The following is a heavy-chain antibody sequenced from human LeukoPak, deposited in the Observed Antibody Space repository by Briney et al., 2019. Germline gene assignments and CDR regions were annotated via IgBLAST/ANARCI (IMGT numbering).Heavy chain of an antibody. V-gene: IGHV3-53*01. CDR1: GFTVSSNY. Sequence: PGGSLRLSCVVSGFTVSSNYMSWVRQAPGKGLEGVSVIYSGGSTYYADSVKGRFTISRDNSKNTRYLQMNSLRAEDTAVYYCASGSGSYRTPCYYMDIWGTETMVTVSS. J-gene: IGHJ6*03. CDR3: ASGSGSYRTPCYYMDI. D-gene: IGHD3-10*01. CDR2: IYSGGST.